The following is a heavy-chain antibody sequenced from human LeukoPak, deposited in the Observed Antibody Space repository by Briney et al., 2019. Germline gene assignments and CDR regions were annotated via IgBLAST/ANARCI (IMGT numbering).Heavy chain of an antibody. D-gene: IGHD3-9*01. CDR2: ISVYNGNT. V-gene: IGHV1-18*01. J-gene: IGHJ4*02. CDR3: ARRRADILTGYYNRAD. Sequence: GASVKVSCKASDYTFTSDGISWVRQAPGQGLEWMGWISVYNGNTNYAQKFQGRVTMTTDTSTSTAYMELRSLRSDDTAVYYCARRRADILTGYYNRADWGQGTLVTVSS. CDR1: DYTFTSDG.